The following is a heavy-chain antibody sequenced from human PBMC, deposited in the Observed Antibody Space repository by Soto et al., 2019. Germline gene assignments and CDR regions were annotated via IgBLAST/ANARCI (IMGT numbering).Heavy chain of an antibody. CDR3: AKNPGYYYVSTGYHFDY. D-gene: IGHD3-22*01. J-gene: IGHJ4*02. CDR1: EFTFSNYA. V-gene: IGHV3-23*01. Sequence: EVQLLESGGGLVQPGGSLRLSCAASEFTFSNYAMSWVRQAPGKGLEWVSAISYGGGTTYYADSVKGRFTISRDNSKNTPSLQMNSLRAEDTAVYYCAKNPGYYYVSTGYHFDYWGQGTLVTVSS. CDR2: ISYGGGTT.